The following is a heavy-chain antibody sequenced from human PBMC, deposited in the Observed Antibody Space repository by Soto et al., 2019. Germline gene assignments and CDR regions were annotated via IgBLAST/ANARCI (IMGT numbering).Heavy chain of an antibody. CDR2: IIPIFGTA. V-gene: IGHV1-69*13. D-gene: IGHD3-10*01. Sequence: GASVKVSCKASGGTFSSYAISWVRQAPGQGLEWMGGIIPIFGTANYAQKFQGRVTITADESTSTAYMELSSLRSEDTAVYYCARDQWMVRGVPIPTDYGMDVWGQGTTVTVSS. CDR3: ARDQWMVRGVPIPTDYGMDV. J-gene: IGHJ6*02. CDR1: GGTFSSYA.